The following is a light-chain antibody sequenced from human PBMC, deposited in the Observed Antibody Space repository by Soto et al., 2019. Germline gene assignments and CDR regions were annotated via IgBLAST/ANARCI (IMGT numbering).Light chain of an antibody. CDR1: QTISSW. Sequence: IQVTQSRSSVSASVGDRITITCLASQTISSWLAWYQQKPGKAPKLLIYKASTLKSGVPSRFSGSGSGTEFTLTISSLQPDDFAAYYCQHYNSYSEAFGQGTKVDIK. J-gene: IGKJ1*01. V-gene: IGKV1-5*03. CDR2: KAS. CDR3: QHYNSYSEA.